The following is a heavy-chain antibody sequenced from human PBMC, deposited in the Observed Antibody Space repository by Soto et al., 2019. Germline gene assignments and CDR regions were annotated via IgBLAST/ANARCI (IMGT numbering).Heavy chain of an antibody. CDR1: GGSISSGGYS. D-gene: IGHD3-9*01. CDR2: IYHSGST. V-gene: IGHV4-30-2*01. CDR3: ARGGYDILTANPYYFDY. Sequence: QLQLQESGSGLVKPSQTLSLTCAVSGGSISSGGYSWSWIRQPPGKGLEWIGYIYHSGSTYYNPSLKSRVPISVDRSKNQFSLKLSSVTAADTAVYYCARGGYDILTANPYYFDYWGQGTLVTVSS. J-gene: IGHJ4*02.